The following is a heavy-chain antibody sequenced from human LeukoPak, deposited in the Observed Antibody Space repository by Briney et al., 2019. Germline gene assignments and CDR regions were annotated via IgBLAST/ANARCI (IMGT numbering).Heavy chain of an antibody. CDR2: INPSGGST. Sequence: GASVKVSCKASGYTFTSYAMNWVRQAPGQGLQWMGVINPSGGSTSYAQKFQGRVTMTRDTSTSTVYMELSSLRSEDTAVYYCATSPGRDDYGDFGGNDAFDIWGQGTMVTVSS. J-gene: IGHJ3*02. D-gene: IGHD4-17*01. CDR3: ATSPGRDDYGDFGGNDAFDI. V-gene: IGHV1-46*01. CDR1: GYTFTSYA.